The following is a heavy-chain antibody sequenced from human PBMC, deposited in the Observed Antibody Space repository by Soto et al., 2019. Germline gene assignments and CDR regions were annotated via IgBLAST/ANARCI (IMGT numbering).Heavy chain of an antibody. Sequence: QVQLVQSGAEVKKPGASVKVSCKASGYTFTNYAIHWVRQAPGLRLEWMGWINAGSGNTKYSQRFEGRVSITRDTSASTAYMEVSSLTSEDTAVYYCACEQQLATFQHWGQGTLVTVSS. CDR1: GYTFTNYA. CDR2: INAGSGNT. J-gene: IGHJ1*01. D-gene: IGHD6-13*01. CDR3: ACEQQLATFQH. V-gene: IGHV1-3*01.